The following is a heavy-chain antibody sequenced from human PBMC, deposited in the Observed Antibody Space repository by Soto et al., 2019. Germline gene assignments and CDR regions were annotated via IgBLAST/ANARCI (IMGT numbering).Heavy chain of an antibody. CDR3: ARTTRKTHTRRLMAAAALGYYYYYMDV. Sequence: SRPKRENPTQALTMTGTFAGFSLSTSGMCVSWIRQPPGKALEWLAHIDWTDNKFYSTSLKTRLTISKDTSKTQVVLTLTNMDPVDTATYYCARTTRKTHTRRLMAAAALGYYYYYMDVWGKGTTVTVSS. J-gene: IGHJ6*03. D-gene: IGHD2-15*01. CDR1: GFSLSTSGMC. CDR2: IDWTDNK. V-gene: IGHV2-70*16.